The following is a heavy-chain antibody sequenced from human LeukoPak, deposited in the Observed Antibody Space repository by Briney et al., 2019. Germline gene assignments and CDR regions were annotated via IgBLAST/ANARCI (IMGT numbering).Heavy chain of an antibody. V-gene: IGHV3-11*01. J-gene: IGHJ4*02. CDR3: ARHNYDILTGYYNGLDY. Sequence: GGSLRLSCAASGFTFSDYYMSWIRQAPGKGLEWVSYISSSGSTIYYADSVKGRFTISRDNAKNSLYLQMNSLRAEDTAVYYCARHNYDILTGYYNGLDYWGQGTLVTVSS. CDR1: GFTFSDYY. D-gene: IGHD3-9*01. CDR2: ISSSGSTI.